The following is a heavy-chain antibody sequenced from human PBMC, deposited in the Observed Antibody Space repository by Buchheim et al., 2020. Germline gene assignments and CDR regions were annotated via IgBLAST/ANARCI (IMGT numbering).Heavy chain of an antibody. D-gene: IGHD6-19*01. CDR3: ARDWGRVGAQWLANYYYGMDV. Sequence: QVQLVESEGGLVKPGGSLRLSCAASGFTFSDYYMSWIRQAPGKGLEWVSYISSSSSYTNYADSVKGRFTISRDNAKNSLYLQMNSLRAEDTAVYYCARDWGRVGAQWLANYYYGMDVWGQGTT. J-gene: IGHJ6*02. CDR2: ISSSSSYT. CDR1: GFTFSDYY. V-gene: IGHV3-11*06.